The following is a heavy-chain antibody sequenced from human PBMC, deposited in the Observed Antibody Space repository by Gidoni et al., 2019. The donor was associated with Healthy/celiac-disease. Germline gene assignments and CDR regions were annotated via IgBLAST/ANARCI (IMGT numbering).Heavy chain of an antibody. D-gene: IGHD1-26*01. CDR3: AKDSKVGAKYYYYYYMDV. CDR2: ISWNSGSI. V-gene: IGHV3-9*01. Sequence: EVQLVASGGGLVQPGRSLRLSCAASGFTFDDYAMHWVRQAPGKGLEWVSGISWNSGSIGYADSVKGRFTISRDNAKNSLYLQMNSLRAEDTALYYCAKDSKVGAKYYYYYYMDVWGKGTTVTVSS. CDR1: GFTFDDYA. J-gene: IGHJ6*03.